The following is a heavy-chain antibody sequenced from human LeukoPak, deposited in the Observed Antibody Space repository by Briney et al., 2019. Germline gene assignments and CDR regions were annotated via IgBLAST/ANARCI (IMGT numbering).Heavy chain of an antibody. CDR2: IIPILGIA. J-gene: IGHJ4*02. CDR3: ARGGYCSSTSCYFLGDNYYFDY. V-gene: IGHV1-69*16. D-gene: IGHD2-2*01. Sequence: ASVKVSCKASGGTFSSYTISWVRQAPGQGLEWMGRIIPILGIANYAQKFQGRVTITTDESTSTAYMELSSLRSEDTAVYYCARGGYCSSTSCYFLGDNYYFDYWGQGTLVTVSS. CDR1: GGTFSSYT.